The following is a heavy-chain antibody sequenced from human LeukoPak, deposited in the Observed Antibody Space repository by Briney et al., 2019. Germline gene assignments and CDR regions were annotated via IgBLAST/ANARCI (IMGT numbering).Heavy chain of an antibody. CDR2: ISWNSGSI. Sequence: PGGSLRLSCAASGFTFNDYALHGFRKAPGKALEWVSGISWNSGSIGYADSVKGRFTISRDNAKNTLYLQMNSLRAEDTAVYYCARVDNSWGYYYYMDVWGKGTTVTVSS. D-gene: IGHD3-16*01. CDR1: GFTFNDYA. J-gene: IGHJ6*03. V-gene: IGHV3-9*01. CDR3: ARVDNSWGYYYYMDV.